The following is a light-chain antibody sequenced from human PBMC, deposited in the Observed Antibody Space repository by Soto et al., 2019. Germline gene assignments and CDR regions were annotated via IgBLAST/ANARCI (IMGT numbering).Light chain of an antibody. J-gene: IGLJ1*01. CDR2: DVT. CDR1: SSDIGSYNY. CDR3: SSPRSSSFYV. Sequence: QSVLTQPASVSGSPGQSITISCTGTSSDIGSYNYVSWYQQHPGQAPKLMIYDVTNRPSGVSNRFSGSKSGNTASLTISGLRAEDEADYYCSSPRSSSFYVFGTGTKVTVL. V-gene: IGLV2-14*03.